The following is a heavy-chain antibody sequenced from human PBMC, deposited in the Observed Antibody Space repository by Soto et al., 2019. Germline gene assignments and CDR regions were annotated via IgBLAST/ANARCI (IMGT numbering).Heavy chain of an antibody. CDR3: AKDRGYCSSTSCPYYGMDV. Sequence: VQLVESGGGLVQPGRSLRLSCAASGFTFDDYAMHWVRQAPGKGLEWVSGISWNSGSIGYADSVKGRFTISRDNAKNSLYLQMNSLRAEDTALYYCAKDRGYCSSTSCPYYGMDVWGQGTTVTVSS. J-gene: IGHJ6*02. CDR2: ISWNSGSI. V-gene: IGHV3-9*01. D-gene: IGHD2-2*01. CDR1: GFTFDDYA.